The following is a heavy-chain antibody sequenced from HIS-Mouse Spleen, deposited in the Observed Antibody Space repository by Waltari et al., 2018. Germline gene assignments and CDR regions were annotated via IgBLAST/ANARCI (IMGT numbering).Heavy chain of an antibody. V-gene: IGHV3-7*01. D-gene: IGHD3-10*01. CDR1: GFTFSSYW. J-gene: IGHJ2*01. CDR3: ARPPRRGAYWYFDL. CDR2: IKQDGSEK. Sequence: EVQLVESGGGLVQPGGSLRLSCAASGFTFSSYWMIWVRQAPGKGLEWVANIKQDGSEKYYVDSVKGRFTISRDNAKNSLYLQMNSLRAEDTAVYYCARPPRRGAYWYFDLWGRGTLVTVSS.